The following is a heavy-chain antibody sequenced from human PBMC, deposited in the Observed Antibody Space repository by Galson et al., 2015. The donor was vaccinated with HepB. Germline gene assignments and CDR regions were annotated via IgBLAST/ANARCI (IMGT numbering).Heavy chain of an antibody. V-gene: IGHV3-7*03. D-gene: IGHD6-19*01. CDR2: IKQDGSEK. J-gene: IGHJ4*02. Sequence: SLRLSCAASGFTFSSYWMSWVRQAPGKGLEWVANIKQDGSEKYYVDSVKGRFTISRDNAKNSLYLQMNSLRAEDTAVYYCARGIAVAGTYFDYWGQGTLVTVSS. CDR3: ARGIAVAGTYFDY. CDR1: GFTFSSYW.